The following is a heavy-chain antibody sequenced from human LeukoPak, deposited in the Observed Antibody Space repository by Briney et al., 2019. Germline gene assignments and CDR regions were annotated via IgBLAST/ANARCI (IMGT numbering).Heavy chain of an antibody. J-gene: IGHJ6*03. CDR3: ARHVGVGAPGYYMDV. CDR2: MYESGSS. V-gene: IGHV4-39*01. CDR1: GASVSSGGYY. Sequence: PSETLSLTCSVSGASVSSGGYYWGWIRLPPGQGLEWIGSMYESGSSNYNPSLRSRVTIRIDTSKNQFSLRLTSVTASDTAMYYCARHVGVGAPGYYMDVWGKGTTVIVSS. D-gene: IGHD1-26*01.